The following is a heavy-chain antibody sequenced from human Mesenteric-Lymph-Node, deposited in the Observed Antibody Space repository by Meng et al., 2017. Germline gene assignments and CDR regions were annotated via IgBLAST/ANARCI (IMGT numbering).Heavy chain of an antibody. V-gene: IGHV4-28*01. CDR2: IYYSGST. CDR3: ARTRSSGWSFDY. CDR1: GYSISSTNW. J-gene: IGHJ4*02. D-gene: IGHD6-19*01. Sequence: QLQLQQSGPGLVKPSATLSLTCAVSGYSISSTNWWGWIRQPPGKGLEWIGYIYYSGSTSYNPSLKSRVTMSVDTSKNQFSLNLSSVTAADTAVYYCARTRSSGWSFDYWGQGTLVTVSS.